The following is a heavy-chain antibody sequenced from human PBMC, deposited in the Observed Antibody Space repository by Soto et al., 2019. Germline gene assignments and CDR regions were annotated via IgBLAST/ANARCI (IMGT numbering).Heavy chain of an antibody. CDR3: AREIAVVPAAIRKKWFDP. V-gene: IGHV4-61*01. CDR2: IYYSGST. CDR1: GGSVSSGSYY. D-gene: IGHD2-2*01. Sequence: PSETLSLTCTVSGGSVSSGSYYWSWIRQPPGKGLDWIGYIYYSGSTNYNPSLKSRVTISVDTSKKQFSLKLSSVTAADTAVYYCAREIAVVPAAIRKKWFDPWGEGTLVTVS. J-gene: IGHJ5*02.